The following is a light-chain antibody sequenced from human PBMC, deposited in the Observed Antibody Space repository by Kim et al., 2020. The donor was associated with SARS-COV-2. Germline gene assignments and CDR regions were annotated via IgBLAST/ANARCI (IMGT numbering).Light chain of an antibody. J-gene: IGKJ2*01. V-gene: IGKV1-5*03. CDR3: QQYNSYSRPMYT. CDR1: QSISSW. CDR2: KAS. Sequence: DIQMTQSPSTLSASVGDRVTITCRASQSISSWLAWYQQKPGKAPKLLIYKASSLESGVPSRFSGSGSGTEFTLTISSLQPDDFATYCCQQYNSYSRPMYTFGQGTKLEIK.